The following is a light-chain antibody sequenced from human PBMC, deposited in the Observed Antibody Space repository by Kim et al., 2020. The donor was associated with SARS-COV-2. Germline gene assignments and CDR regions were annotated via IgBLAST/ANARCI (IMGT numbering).Light chain of an antibody. CDR3: QVWDSSRDHYV. CDR1: NLASNG. J-gene: IGLJ1*01. Sequence: SYELTQPPSVSVAPGKTARITCGGTNLASNGVHWYQQKPGQAPVLVIYYDSDRPSGIPERFSGSNSGNTATLTISRVEAGDEADYYCQVWDSSRDHYVFGTGTKVTVL. V-gene: IGLV3-21*04. CDR2: YDS.